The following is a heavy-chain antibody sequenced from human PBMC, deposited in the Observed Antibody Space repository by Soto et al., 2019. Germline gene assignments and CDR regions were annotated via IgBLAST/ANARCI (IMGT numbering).Heavy chain of an antibody. Sequence: PSETLSLTCTVSGGSISSYYWSWIRQPPGKGLEWIGYIYYSGSTNYNPSLKSRVTISVDTSKNQFSLKLSSVTAADTAVYYCARERVDTAMVTGFDYWGQGTLVTVS. CDR2: IYYSGST. CDR1: GGSISSYY. D-gene: IGHD5-18*01. V-gene: IGHV4-59*01. J-gene: IGHJ4*02. CDR3: ARERVDTAMVTGFDY.